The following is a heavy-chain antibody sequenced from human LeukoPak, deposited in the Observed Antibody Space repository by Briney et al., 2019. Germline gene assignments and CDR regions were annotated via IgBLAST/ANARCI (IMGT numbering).Heavy chain of an antibody. CDR2: IYFNGNT. CDR1: GGSIHSYY. D-gene: IGHD4-17*01. V-gene: IGHV4-59*08. Sequence: SSETLSLTCTVSGGSIHSYYWSWIRQPPGKGLEWIGYIYFNGNTNYNPSLKSRVTISVDTSKNHFSLRLSSVTAADTAVYYCARHRDMTTVTRTTDAFDIWGQGTMVTVSS. CDR3: ARHRDMTTVTRTTDAFDI. J-gene: IGHJ3*02.